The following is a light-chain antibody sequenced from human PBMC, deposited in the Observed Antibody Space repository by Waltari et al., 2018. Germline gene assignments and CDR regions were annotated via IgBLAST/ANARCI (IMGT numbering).Light chain of an antibody. CDR2: VNSDGTH. CDR3: QTWGTGTVV. Sequence: QLVLTQSPSASASLGASVKLTCTLSSGHSTYTIAWHQQQPEKGPRYLMRVNSDGTHSKGDGISDRFSGSTSGGERHLTISSLQSEDEADYYCQTWGTGTVVFGGGTKLTVL. CDR1: SGHSTYT. V-gene: IGLV4-69*01. J-gene: IGLJ2*01.